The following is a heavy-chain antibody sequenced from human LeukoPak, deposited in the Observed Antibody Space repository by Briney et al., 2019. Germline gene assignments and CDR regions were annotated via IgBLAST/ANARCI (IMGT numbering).Heavy chain of an antibody. D-gene: IGHD4-17*01. J-gene: IGHJ5*02. CDR3: ARGYGDYNEPFDP. CDR2: INHSGST. V-gene: IGHV4-34*01. Sequence: ASETLSLTCAVYGGSFSGYYWSWIRQPPGKGLEWIGEINHSGSTNYNPSLKSRVTISVDTSKNQFSLKLSSVTAADTAVYYCARGYGDYNEPFDPWGQGTLVTVSS. CDR1: GGSFSGYY.